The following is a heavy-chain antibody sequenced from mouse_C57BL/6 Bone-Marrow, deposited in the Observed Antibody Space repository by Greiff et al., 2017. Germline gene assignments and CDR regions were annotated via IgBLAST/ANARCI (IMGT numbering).Heavy chain of an antibody. CDR1: GYTFTDYY. CDR3: ARAYGSSPFDY. CDR2: INPNNGGT. Sequence: EVQLQQSGPELVKPGASVKISCKASGYTFTDYYMNWVKQSHGKSLEWIGDINPNNGGTNYNQKFKGKATLTVDKSSSTAYMELSSLTSEDSAVYYCARAYGSSPFDYWGQGTTLTVSS. D-gene: IGHD1-1*01. V-gene: IGHV1-26*01. J-gene: IGHJ2*01.